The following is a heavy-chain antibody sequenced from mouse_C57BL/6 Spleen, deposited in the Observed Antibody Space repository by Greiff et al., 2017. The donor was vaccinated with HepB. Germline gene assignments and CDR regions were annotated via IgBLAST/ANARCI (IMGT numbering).Heavy chain of an antibody. J-gene: IGHJ3*01. Sequence: VQLQQSGPELVKPGASVKISCKASGYTFTDYYMNWVKQSHGKSLEWIGDINPNNGGTSYNQKFKGKATLTVDKSSSTAYMELRSLTSEDSAVYYCAREGTYAFAYWGQGTLVTVSA. CDR3: AREGTYAFAY. D-gene: IGHD2-14*01. V-gene: IGHV1-26*01. CDR1: GYTFTDYY. CDR2: INPNNGGT.